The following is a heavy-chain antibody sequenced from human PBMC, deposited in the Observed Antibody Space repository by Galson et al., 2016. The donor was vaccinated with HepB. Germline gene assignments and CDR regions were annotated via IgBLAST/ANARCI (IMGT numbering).Heavy chain of an antibody. CDR2: VTRSGDT. D-gene: IGHD3-16*01. J-gene: IGHJ4*02. V-gene: IGHV4-59*03. CDR3: AAKMRGGH. CDR1: GASISTYY. Sequence: TLSLTCSVSGASISTYYGSWIRQSPGKGLEWIGCVTRSGDTNYNPSLKNRFTISRDTSKNQFSLRLTSVTTEDTAMYYCAAKMRGGHWGQGTLVTVSS.